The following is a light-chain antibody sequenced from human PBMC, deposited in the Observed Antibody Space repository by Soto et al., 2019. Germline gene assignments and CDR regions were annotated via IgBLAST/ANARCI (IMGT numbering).Light chain of an antibody. CDR1: QGISSY. J-gene: IGKJ5*01. CDR2: AAS. CDR3: QQLNSYPRIT. V-gene: IGKV1-9*01. Sequence: DIQLTQSPSFLSASVGDRVPITCRASQGISSYLAWYQQKPGKAPQILIYAASTLQSGVPSRFSASGSGTEFTLTISSLQPEDFATYYWQQLNSYPRITVRQGTGLEIK.